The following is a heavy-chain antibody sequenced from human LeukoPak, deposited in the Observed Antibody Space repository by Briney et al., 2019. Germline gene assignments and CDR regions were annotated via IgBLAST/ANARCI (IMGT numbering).Heavy chain of an antibody. CDR3: ARDTNRYCGGDCYSHDY. CDR2: INPNSGGT. J-gene: IGHJ4*02. Sequence: GASVKVSCKASGYTFIGYYMRWVRQAPGQGLEWMGWINPNSGGTNYAQKFQGRVTMTRDTSISTAYMELSRLRSDDTAVYYCARDTNRYCGGDCYSHDYWGQGTLVTVSS. CDR1: GYTFIGYY. D-gene: IGHD2-21*02. V-gene: IGHV1-2*02.